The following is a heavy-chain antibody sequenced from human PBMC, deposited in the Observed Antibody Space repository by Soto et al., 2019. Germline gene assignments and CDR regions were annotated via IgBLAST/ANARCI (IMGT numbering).Heavy chain of an antibody. J-gene: IGHJ4*02. D-gene: IGHD4-4*01. CDR1: GDSVSRENYS. CDR3: ARADGTTTFGYFDD. V-gene: IGHV4-30-2*01. Sequence: QVQLQESDSGLVKPSQTLSLTCAVSGDSVSRENYSWSWIRQPPGKGLQWMGHIHHNGGTYYNPSLRSRVNISVDRSKNQLSLKLTSVTAADTAVYYCARADGTTTFGYFDDWGQGALVTVSS. CDR2: IHHNGGT.